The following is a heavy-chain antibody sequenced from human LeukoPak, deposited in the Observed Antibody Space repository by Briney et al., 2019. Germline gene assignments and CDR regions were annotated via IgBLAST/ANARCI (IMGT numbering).Heavy chain of an antibody. CDR1: GFTFSSYS. J-gene: IGHJ4*02. CDR3: ARDQGRTYYYDSSGYYPWFDY. CDR2: ISSSSSYI. V-gene: IGHV3-21*01. D-gene: IGHD3-22*01. Sequence: GGSLRLSCAASGFTFSSYSMNWVRQAPGKGLEWVSSISSSSSYIYYAVSVKGRFTVSRDNAENALYLQMNSLRAEDTAVYYCARDQGRTYYYDSSGYYPWFDYWGQGTLVTVSS.